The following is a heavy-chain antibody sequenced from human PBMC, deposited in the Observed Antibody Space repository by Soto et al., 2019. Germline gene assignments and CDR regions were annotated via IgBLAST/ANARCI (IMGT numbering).Heavy chain of an antibody. J-gene: IGHJ6*03. CDR2: IWYDGSNK. CDR1: GFTFSSYG. Sequence: GGSLRLSCAASGFTFSSYGMHWVRQAPGKGLEWVAVIWYDGSNKYYAESVKGRFTISRDNSKNTLYLQMNSLRAEDTAVYYCARDRLMGGYEDCGGDCPPWYYYYMDVWGKGTTVTVSS. CDR3: ARDRLMGGYEDCGGDCPPWYYYYMDV. V-gene: IGHV3-33*01. D-gene: IGHD2-21*01.